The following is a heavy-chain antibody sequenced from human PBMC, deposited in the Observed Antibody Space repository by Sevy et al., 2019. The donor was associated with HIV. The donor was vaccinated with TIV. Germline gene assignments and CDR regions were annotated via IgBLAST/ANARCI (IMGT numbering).Heavy chain of an antibody. CDR3: ARASPEHYYGMDV. J-gene: IGHJ6*02. CDR2: SYYSGST. CDR1: GDSIRNFY. Sequence: SETLSLTCSVSGDSIRNFYRSWIRQPPGKGLEWIGYSYYSGSTNYNPSLMSRVTISVDTSKNQFSLKLRSVTAADTAVYYCARASPEHYYGMDVWGQGTTVTVSS. V-gene: IGHV4-59*01. D-gene: IGHD1-26*01.